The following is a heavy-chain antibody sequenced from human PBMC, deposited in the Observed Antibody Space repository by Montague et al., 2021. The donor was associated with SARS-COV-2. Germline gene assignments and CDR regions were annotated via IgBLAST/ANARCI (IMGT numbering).Heavy chain of an antibody. CDR3: ARVHPLWFGELLLDYYYYYGMDV. D-gene: IGHD3-10*01. CDR2: IYHSGST. J-gene: IGHJ6*02. V-gene: IGHV4-4*02. CDR1: GGSISSSNW. Sequence: SETLSLTCAVSGGSISSSNWWSWVRQPPGKGLEWIGEIYHSGSTNYNPSPKSRVTISVDKSKNQFSLKLSSVTAADTAVYYCARVHPLWFGELLLDYYYYYGMDVWGQGTTVTVSS.